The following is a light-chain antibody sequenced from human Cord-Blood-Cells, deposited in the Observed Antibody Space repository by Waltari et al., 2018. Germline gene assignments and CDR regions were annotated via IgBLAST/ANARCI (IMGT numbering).Light chain of an antibody. Sequence: QSALTQPASVSGSPGQSITISCTGTSSDVGGYNYVSWYQQHPGKAPKLMLYDVRNRPSGVSNRFSGSKSCNTASLTISGLQSEDEADYYCSSYTSSSTLVFGGGTKLTVL. CDR1: SSDVGGYNY. V-gene: IGLV2-14*01. J-gene: IGLJ2*01. CDR3: SSYTSSSTLV. CDR2: DVR.